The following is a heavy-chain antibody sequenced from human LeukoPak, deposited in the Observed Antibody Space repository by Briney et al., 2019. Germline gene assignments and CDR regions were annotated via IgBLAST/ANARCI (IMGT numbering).Heavy chain of an antibody. CDR3: ARVQTGTTNWFDP. J-gene: IGHJ5*02. D-gene: IGHD1-1*01. CDR2: INRDGSGK. CDR1: GFTLSTYW. Sequence: GGSLRLSCAAFGFTLSTYWMSWVRQAPGKGLEWVASINRDGSGKYYVDSVRGRFTISRDNGKNSLYLQMNSLRAEDTAVYYCARVQTGTTNWFDPWGQGTLVTVSS. V-gene: IGHV3-7*04.